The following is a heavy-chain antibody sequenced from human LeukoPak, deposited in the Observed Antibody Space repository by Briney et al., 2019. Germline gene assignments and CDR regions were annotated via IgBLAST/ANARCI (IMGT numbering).Heavy chain of an antibody. CDR1: GYTFTSYG. J-gene: IGHJ6*03. D-gene: IGHD3-9*01. Sequence: ASVKVSCKASGYTFTSYGISWVRQAPGQGLEWMGWISAYNGNTNYAQKLQGRVTMTTDTSTSTAYMELRSLRSDDTAVYYCARETYYDILTGLQRGWCMDVWGKGTTVTISS. CDR3: ARETYYDILTGLQRGWCMDV. V-gene: IGHV1-18*01. CDR2: ISAYNGNT.